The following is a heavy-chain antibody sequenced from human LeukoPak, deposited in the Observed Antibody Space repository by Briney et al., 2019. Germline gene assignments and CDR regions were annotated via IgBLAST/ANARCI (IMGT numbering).Heavy chain of an antibody. CDR2: INAGNGNT. CDR1: GYTFTSYA. Sequence: ASVKVSCKASGYTFTSYAMHWVRQAPGQRLEWMGWINAGNGNTKYSQEFQGRVTITRDTSASTAYMELSSLRSEDMAVYYCARDGNPVDYYGSGTTRGYFDYWGQGTLVTVSS. CDR3: ARDGNPVDYYGSGTTRGYFDY. V-gene: IGHV1-3*03. J-gene: IGHJ4*02. D-gene: IGHD3-10*01.